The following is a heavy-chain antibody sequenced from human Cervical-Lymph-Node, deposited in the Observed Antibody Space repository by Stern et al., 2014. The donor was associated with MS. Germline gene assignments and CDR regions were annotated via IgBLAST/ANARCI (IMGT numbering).Heavy chain of an antibody. D-gene: IGHD1-26*01. J-gene: IGHJ5*02. CDR3: ARQWELLYNWFDP. CDR1: GGSISSSSYY. CDR2: FYYGGST. Sequence: QVQLQESGPGLVKPSETLSLTCTVSGGSISSSSYYWGWIRQPPGKGLEWIGSFYYGGSTYYTPSHKSRVTISVDTSKNQFSLKLSSVTAADTAVYYCARQWELLYNWFDPWGQGTLVTVSS. V-gene: IGHV4-39*01.